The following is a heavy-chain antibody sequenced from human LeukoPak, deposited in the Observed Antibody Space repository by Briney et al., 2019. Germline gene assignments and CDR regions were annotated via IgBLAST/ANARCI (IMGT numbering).Heavy chain of an antibody. CDR3: ARLDRGINAAHFDY. J-gene: IGHJ4*02. Sequence: PSETLSLTCTVSGGSISSSGLYWGWIRQPPGKGLEWIGVISYSGSPYYNPSLKSRVTISVDSSKNQFSLKLSSVTAADTAVYYCARLDRGINAAHFDYWGQGSLVTVSS. V-gene: IGHV4-39*01. CDR2: ISYSGSP. D-gene: IGHD6-25*01. CDR1: GGSISSSGLY.